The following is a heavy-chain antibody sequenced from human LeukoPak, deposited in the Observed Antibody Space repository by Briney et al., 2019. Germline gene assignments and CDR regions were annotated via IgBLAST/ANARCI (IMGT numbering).Heavy chain of an antibody. V-gene: IGHV3-74*01. D-gene: IGHD2-15*01. Sequence: PGGSLRLSCAASGFTFSSYWMHWVRQAPGKGLVWVSRINSDGSSTSYADSAKGRFTISRDNAKNTLYLQMNSLRAEDTAVYYCARDASYCSGGSCYYYFDYWGQGTLVTVSS. J-gene: IGHJ4*02. CDR1: GFTFSSYW. CDR3: ARDASYCSGGSCYYYFDY. CDR2: INSDGSST.